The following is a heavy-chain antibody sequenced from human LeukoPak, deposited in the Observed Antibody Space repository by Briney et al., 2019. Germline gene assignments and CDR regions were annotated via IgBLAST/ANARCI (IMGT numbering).Heavy chain of an antibody. CDR1: GGSISTHY. Sequence: NPSETLSLTCTVSGGSISTHYWSWIRQPPGKGLEWIGYVYYSGSTNYNPSLKSRATISVDTSKNQFSLKLSSVTAAGTAVYYCAREDSSGYPSYYYYGMDVWGQGTTVTVSS. D-gene: IGHD3-22*01. V-gene: IGHV4-59*11. CDR2: VYYSGST. J-gene: IGHJ6*02. CDR3: AREDSSGYPSYYYYGMDV.